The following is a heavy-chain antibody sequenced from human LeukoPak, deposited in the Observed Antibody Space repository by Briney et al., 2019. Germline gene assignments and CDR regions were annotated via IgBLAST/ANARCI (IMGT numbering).Heavy chain of an antibody. V-gene: IGHV3-23*01. CDR1: GFTFSNYA. CDR2: ISGSVGST. D-gene: IGHD3-22*01. CDR3: AKDGSGVVALGDAFDT. J-gene: IGHJ3*02. Sequence: GGALRLSSAASGFTFSNYAMSWVRQAPGKGLEWVSAISGSVGSTYYTDSVKGRFTISRDNSKNTLYLQMNSLRAEDTAIYYCAKDGSGVVALGDAFDTWGQGTMVTVSS.